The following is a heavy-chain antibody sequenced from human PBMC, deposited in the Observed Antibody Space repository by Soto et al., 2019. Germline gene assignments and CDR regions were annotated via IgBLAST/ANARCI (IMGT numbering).Heavy chain of an antibody. CDR3: ARANYSHGMDV. J-gene: IGHJ6*02. V-gene: IGHV4-30-2*01. Sequence: QLQLQESGSGLVTPSQTLSLTCAVSGGSIRSDNDSWSWIRQPPGKGLEWIAYIYHSGSTYYNPSLESRVTMSVDRSKNQFSLRLSSVTAADTAVYYCARANYSHGMDVWGQGTTVTVSS. CDR2: IYHSGST. D-gene: IGHD2-21*01. CDR1: GGSIRSDNDS.